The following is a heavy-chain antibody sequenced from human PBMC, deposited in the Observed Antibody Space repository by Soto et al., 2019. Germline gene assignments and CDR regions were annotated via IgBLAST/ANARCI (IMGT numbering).Heavy chain of an antibody. CDR1: GYTFTNYF. CDR2: INPSGGSS. J-gene: IGHJ4*02. D-gene: IGHD3-10*01. CDR3: AKPADYSGSPHLDY. V-gene: IGHV1-46*03. Sequence: QVQLVQSGAEVKKPGASVKVSCKASGYTFTNYFIHWVRQAPGQGLEWMGIINPSGGSSSYAQKFQGRVTMTRDTSKSTVYMDLSSLRSEDTAMYYCAKPADYSGSPHLDYWGPGTLVTVFS.